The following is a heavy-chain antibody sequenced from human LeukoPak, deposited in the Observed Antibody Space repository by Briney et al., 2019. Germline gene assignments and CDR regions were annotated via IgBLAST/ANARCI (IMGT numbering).Heavy chain of an antibody. Sequence: SETLSLTCTVSGGSISSYYWSWIRQPPGKGLEWIGYIYYSGSTNYNPSLTSRVTISVDTSKNQFSLKLSSVTAADTAVYYCARARIAVAGYHFDYWGQGTLVTVSS. CDR3: ARARIAVAGYHFDY. V-gene: IGHV4-59*01. J-gene: IGHJ4*02. CDR1: GGSISSYY. CDR2: IYYSGST. D-gene: IGHD6-19*01.